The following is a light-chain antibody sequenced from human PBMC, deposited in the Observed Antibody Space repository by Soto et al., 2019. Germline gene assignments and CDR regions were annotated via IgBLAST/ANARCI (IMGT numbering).Light chain of an antibody. CDR2: DAS. Sequence: EILITRCPSSLSASIGDRVTITCQASQDIGNYLNWYQQRPGKAPKLLILDASSLDTGVPSRFSGSGSGTDFTFTISSLQSEDIATYYCQQYYNVPITFGQGTRLEIK. J-gene: IGKJ5*01. CDR3: QQYYNVPIT. CDR1: QDIGNY. V-gene: IGKV1-33*01.